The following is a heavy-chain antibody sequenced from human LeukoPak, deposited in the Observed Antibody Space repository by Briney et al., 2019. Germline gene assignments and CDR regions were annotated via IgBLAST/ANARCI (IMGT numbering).Heavy chain of an antibody. Sequence: ASVKVTCKASGYTFTGYYMHWVRQAPGQGLEWMGWINPNSGGTNYAQKFQGRVTMTRDTSINTAFMELSRLRSDDTAVYYCARDLYYGSGSYPFDPWGRGTLVTVSS. CDR3: ARDLYYGSGSYPFDP. CDR1: GYTFTGYY. J-gene: IGHJ5*02. V-gene: IGHV1-2*02. CDR2: INPNSGGT. D-gene: IGHD3-10*01.